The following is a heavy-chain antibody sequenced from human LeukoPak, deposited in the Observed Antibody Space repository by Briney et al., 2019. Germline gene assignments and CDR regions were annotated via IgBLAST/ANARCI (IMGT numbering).Heavy chain of an antibody. D-gene: IGHD3-22*01. Sequence: PGGSLRLSCAASGFTFSSYGMHWVRQAPGKGLEWVSVIYSGGSTYYADSVKGRFTISRDNSKNTLYLQMNSLRAEDTAVYYCAGLPAYYYDTSGFYFDYWGQGTLVTVSS. CDR1: GFTFSSYG. V-gene: IGHV3-66*04. J-gene: IGHJ4*02. CDR3: AGLPAYYYDTSGFYFDY. CDR2: IYSGGST.